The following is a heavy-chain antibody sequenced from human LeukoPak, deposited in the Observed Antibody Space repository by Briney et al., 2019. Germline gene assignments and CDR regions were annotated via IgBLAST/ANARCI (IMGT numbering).Heavy chain of an antibody. Sequence: GGSLRLSCAASGFTFSSYGMHWVRQAPGKGLEWVAVIWYDGSNKYYADSVKGRFTISRDNSKNTLYLQMNSLRAEDTAVYYCARVAAGYSVNYFDYWGQGTLVTVSS. V-gene: IGHV3-33*01. D-gene: IGHD4-23*01. J-gene: IGHJ4*02. CDR2: IWYDGSNK. CDR1: GFTFSSYG. CDR3: ARVAAGYSVNYFDY.